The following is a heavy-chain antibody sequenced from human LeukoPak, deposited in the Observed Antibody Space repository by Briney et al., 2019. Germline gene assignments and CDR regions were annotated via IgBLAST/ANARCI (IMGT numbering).Heavy chain of an antibody. Sequence: SETLSLTCTVSGGSISSSSYYWAWIRQPPGKGLEWIGTIYSNGNTYFNPSLKSRLTISIDTSQNQFSLKLGSVTAADTAVYYCATGGSGWSRLLYFDYWGQGTLVTVSP. CDR2: IYSNGNT. CDR1: GGSISSSSYY. D-gene: IGHD6-19*01. CDR3: ATGGSGWSRLLYFDY. J-gene: IGHJ4*02. V-gene: IGHV4-39*07.